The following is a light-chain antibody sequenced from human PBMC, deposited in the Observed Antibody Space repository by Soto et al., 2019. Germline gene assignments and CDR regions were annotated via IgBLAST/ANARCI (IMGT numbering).Light chain of an antibody. Sequence: EIVLAQSPGTLSLSPGDTATLSCRASQSVGVSLAWYQQKPGQPPRLLVYDVSNRATGIPARFSGSVSETDFTLTISTLEPEDFAVYYCQQRSDWPPTWTFGQGTKVEI. J-gene: IGKJ1*01. CDR3: QQRSDWPPTWT. V-gene: IGKV3-11*01. CDR1: QSVGVS. CDR2: DVS.